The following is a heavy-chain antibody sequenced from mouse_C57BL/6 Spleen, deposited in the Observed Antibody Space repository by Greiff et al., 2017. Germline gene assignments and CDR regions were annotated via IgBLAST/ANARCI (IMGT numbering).Heavy chain of an antibody. V-gene: IGHV1-82*01. CDR3: ARSTMRAWYFDY. CDR2: IYPGDGDT. J-gene: IGHJ2*01. D-gene: IGHD2-4*01. CDR1: GYAFSSSW. Sequence: QVQLQQSGPELVKPGASVKISCKASGYAFSSSWMNWVKQRPGKGLEWIGRIYPGDGDTNYNGKFKGKATLTADKSSSTAYMQLSSLTSEDSAVYCCARSTMRAWYFDYWGQGTTLTVSS.